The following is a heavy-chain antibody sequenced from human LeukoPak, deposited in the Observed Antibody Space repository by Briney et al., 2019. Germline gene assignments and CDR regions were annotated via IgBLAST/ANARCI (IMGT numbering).Heavy chain of an antibody. CDR1: GYSFTSYS. CDR2: LSPGASDT. V-gene: IGHV5-51*01. Sequence: GEPLKISCKGSGYSFTSYSIGGARQMPGKGLEGMVILSPGASDTRYSPSFQAQVTLSADQSISTAYLQWSSLKASDTAMYYGARRDGGTTPFDYWGQGTLVTVSS. J-gene: IGHJ4*02. D-gene: IGHD2/OR15-2a*01. CDR3: ARRDGGTTPFDY.